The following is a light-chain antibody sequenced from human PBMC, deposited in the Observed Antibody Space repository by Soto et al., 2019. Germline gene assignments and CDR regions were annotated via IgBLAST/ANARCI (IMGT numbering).Light chain of an antibody. J-gene: IGLJ3*02. Sequence: QSALTQPRSVSGSPEQSVTISCTGTSSDVGGYNYVSWYQQHPGKAPKLMIYDVSKRPSGVPDRLSGSKSGNTASLTISGLQAEDEADYYCCSYAGSYTWVFGGGTKVTVL. V-gene: IGLV2-11*01. CDR2: DVS. CDR1: SSDVGGYNY. CDR3: CSYAGSYTWV.